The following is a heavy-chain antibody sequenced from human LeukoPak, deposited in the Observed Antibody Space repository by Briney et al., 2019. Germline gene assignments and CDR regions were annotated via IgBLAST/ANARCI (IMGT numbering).Heavy chain of an antibody. Sequence: GGSLRLSXAASGFTFSSYEMNWVRQAPGKGLEWVSYISSGGNTIYYADSVKGRFTISRDNAKNSLYLQMNSLRAEDTAVYYCAREGTAMVSFDYWGQGTLVTVSS. J-gene: IGHJ4*02. D-gene: IGHD5-18*01. CDR3: AREGTAMVSFDY. V-gene: IGHV3-48*03. CDR1: GFTFSSYE. CDR2: ISSGGNTI.